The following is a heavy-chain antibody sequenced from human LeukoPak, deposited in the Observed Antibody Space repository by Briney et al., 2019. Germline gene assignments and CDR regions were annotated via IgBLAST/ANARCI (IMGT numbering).Heavy chain of an antibody. CDR2: IKEDGSET. Sequence: GGSLRLSCAASGFTFSSYWMSWVRQTPEKGLEWVANIKEDGSETYYVDSVKGRFSISRDNAKNSLYLQMNSLGAEDTAVYYCARDPKDNWNDNDYWGQGTLATVSS. J-gene: IGHJ4*02. CDR1: GFTFSSYW. CDR3: ARDPKDNWNDNDY. V-gene: IGHV3-7*01. D-gene: IGHD1-20*01.